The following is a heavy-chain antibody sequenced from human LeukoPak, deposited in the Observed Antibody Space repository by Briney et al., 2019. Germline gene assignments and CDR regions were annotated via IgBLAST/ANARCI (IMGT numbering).Heavy chain of an antibody. D-gene: IGHD2/OR15-2a*01. J-gene: IGHJ3*01. CDR1: GYTFTSYS. Sequence: PGGSLRLSCAASGYTFTSYSMSWVRQAPGKGLEWVSFISNSDDTRYYADSVRGRFTISRDDAKNSLYLQMSSLRDGDTAVYYCVRGYYSNSFDFWSQGTVVTVSS. CDR3: VRGYYSNSFDF. CDR2: ISNSDDTR. V-gene: IGHV3-48*02.